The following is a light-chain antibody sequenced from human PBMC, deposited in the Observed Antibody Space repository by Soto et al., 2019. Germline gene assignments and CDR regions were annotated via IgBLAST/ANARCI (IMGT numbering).Light chain of an antibody. CDR2: EVS. V-gene: IGLV2-14*01. CDR3: SSYTSSSSLGV. Sequence: QSALTQPASVSGSPGQSITISCTGTSSDVGDYNYVSWYQQHPGKAPRLIIYEVSNRPSGVSNRFSRSKSGNTASLTISGLQADDEADYYCSSYTSSSSLGVFGGGTKVTVL. CDR1: SSDVGDYNY. J-gene: IGLJ3*02.